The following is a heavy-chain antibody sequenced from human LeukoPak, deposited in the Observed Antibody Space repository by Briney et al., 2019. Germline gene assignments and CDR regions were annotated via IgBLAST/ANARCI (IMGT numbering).Heavy chain of an antibody. CDR1: GGTFSSYT. D-gene: IGHD6-6*01. Sequence: SVKVSCKASGGTFSSYTISWVRQAPGQGLEWMGRIIPILGIANYAQKFQGRVTITADRSTSTAYMELSSLRSEDTAVYYCARDLYSSSSYNWFDPWGQGTLVTVSS. J-gene: IGHJ5*02. V-gene: IGHV1-69*04. CDR3: ARDLYSSSSYNWFDP. CDR2: IIPILGIA.